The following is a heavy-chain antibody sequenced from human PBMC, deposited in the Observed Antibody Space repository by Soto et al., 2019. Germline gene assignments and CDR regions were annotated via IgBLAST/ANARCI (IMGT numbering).Heavy chain of an antibody. CDR3: TRDTSRDSSARGWFDP. V-gene: IGHV3-21*01. CDR2: IGGSNGYI. CDR1: GFTFRGYA. Sequence: GWSLRLSCAAPGFTFRGYAMNWVRQAPGKGLEWVSTIGGSNGYIDYADAVRGRFTISRDNAKNTLHLQMNSLSAEDTAVYYCTRDTSRDSSARGWFDPWGRGTLVTVSS. J-gene: IGHJ5*02. D-gene: IGHD6-13*01.